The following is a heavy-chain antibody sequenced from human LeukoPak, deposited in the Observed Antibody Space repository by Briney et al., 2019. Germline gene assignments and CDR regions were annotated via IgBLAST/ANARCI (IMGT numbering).Heavy chain of an antibody. J-gene: IGHJ4*02. CDR3: ARHSPVGIFYFDY. D-gene: IGHD1-26*01. CDR1: GGSVSNSSSY. Sequence: SETLSLTCTVSGGSVSNSSSYWGWIRQPPGKGLEWIGSIYYSGSTYYNPSLKSRVTISVDTSKNQFSLKLSSVTAADTAVYYCARHSPVGIFYFDYWGQGTLVTVSS. CDR2: IYYSGST. V-gene: IGHV4-39*01.